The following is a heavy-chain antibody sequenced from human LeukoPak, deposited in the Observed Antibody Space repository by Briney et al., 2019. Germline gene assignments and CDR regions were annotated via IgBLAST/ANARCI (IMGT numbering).Heavy chain of an antibody. CDR2: MNPNSGNT. Sequence: ASVTVSCKASGYTFTSYDINWVRQATGQGLEWMGWMNPNSGNTGYAQKFQGRVTMTRNTSISTAYMELSSLRSEDTAVYYCARGKREAWFGELFADYWGQGTLVTVSS. V-gene: IGHV1-8*01. D-gene: IGHD3-10*01. CDR3: ARGKREAWFGELFADY. CDR1: GYTFTSYD. J-gene: IGHJ4*02.